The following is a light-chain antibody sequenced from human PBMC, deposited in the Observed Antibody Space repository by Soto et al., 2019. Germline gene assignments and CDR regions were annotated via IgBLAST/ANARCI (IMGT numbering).Light chain of an antibody. CDR1: SSDVGGYNY. V-gene: IGLV2-14*03. Sequence: QSALTQPASVSGSPGQSITISCTGTSSDVGGYNYVSWYQQHPGKAPKLMIFDVSNRPSGVSNRFSGSKSGNTASLTISGLQAEDEADYYCSSYRSSGTLEVFGTGTQLTVL. J-gene: IGLJ6*01. CDR3: SSYRSSGTLEV. CDR2: DVS.